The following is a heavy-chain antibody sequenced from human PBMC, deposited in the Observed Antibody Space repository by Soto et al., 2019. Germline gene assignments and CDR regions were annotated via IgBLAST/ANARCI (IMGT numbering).Heavy chain of an antibody. D-gene: IGHD3-22*01. CDR3: STRAYDTNGYYRFDP. Sequence: SQTLSLTCAVDCGSFSGNSCTWFRQSPGKGLEWIGDINHSGRVNYSPSLKSRVTISLDTSKNQFSLTLSAVTAADTAMYYCSTRAYDTNGYYRFDPWGQGTLVTVSS. V-gene: IGHV4-34*01. CDR2: INHSGRV. J-gene: IGHJ5*01. CDR1: CGSFSGNS.